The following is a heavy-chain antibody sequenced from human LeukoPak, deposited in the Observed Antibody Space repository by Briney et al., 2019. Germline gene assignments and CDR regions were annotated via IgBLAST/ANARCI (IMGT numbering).Heavy chain of an antibody. CDR2: IYPGDSDT. D-gene: IGHD3-10*01. V-gene: IGHV5-51*01. CDR1: GSSFISYW. CDR3: AVKSPFYYGSGNDLVFDY. J-gene: IGHJ4*02. Sequence: RGASLQISCKASGSSFISYWIGWVRQLPGKGLEWMGIIYPGDSDTRYSPSFQGQVTISADKSISTAYLQWSSLKASDTAMYYCAVKSPFYYGSGNDLVFDYWGQGTLVTVSS.